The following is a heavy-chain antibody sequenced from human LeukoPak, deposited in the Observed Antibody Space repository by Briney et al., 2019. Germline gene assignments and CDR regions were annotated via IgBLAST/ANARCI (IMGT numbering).Heavy chain of an antibody. CDR3: VKDLTGTWSFDY. Sequence: GGSLRLSCAASGFSVSSNYMSWVRQAPGKGLEWVSLIYSGGSTYYADSVKGRFTISRDNSKNALYLQLTSLRLEDTALYYCVKDLTGTWSFDYWGQGTLVTVSS. D-gene: IGHD3-9*01. J-gene: IGHJ4*02. V-gene: IGHV3-53*05. CDR1: GFSVSSNY. CDR2: IYSGGST.